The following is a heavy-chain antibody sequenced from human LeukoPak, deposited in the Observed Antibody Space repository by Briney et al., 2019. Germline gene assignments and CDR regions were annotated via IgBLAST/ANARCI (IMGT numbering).Heavy chain of an antibody. CDR3: AKPDVVVVAATFHYGMDV. D-gene: IGHD2-15*01. CDR2: ISGSGSGT. CDR1: GFTFSSYA. V-gene: IGHV3-23*01. Sequence: GGSLRLSCAASGFTFSSYAMIWVRQAPGKGLEWVSVISGSGSGTHYADSVKGRFTISRDNSKNTVYPQMNSLRAEDTAVYYCAKPDVVVVAATFHYGMDVWGQGTTVTVSS. J-gene: IGHJ6*02.